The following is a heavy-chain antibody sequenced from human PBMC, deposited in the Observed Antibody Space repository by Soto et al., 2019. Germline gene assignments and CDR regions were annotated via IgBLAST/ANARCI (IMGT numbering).Heavy chain of an antibody. CDR2: INAHSGGT. CDR3: AKDLTRQLAYWLDP. CDR1: GFSFTGYY. V-gene: IGHV1-2*02. J-gene: IGHJ5*02. D-gene: IGHD6-6*01. Sequence: ASVKVSCKASGFSFTGYYIHWLRQAPGQGLAGMGWINAHSGGTEYAQKFQGRVTLTRETSIATAYLTLTSLTSDDTALYYFAKDLTRQLAYWLDPWGQGTQVTVSS.